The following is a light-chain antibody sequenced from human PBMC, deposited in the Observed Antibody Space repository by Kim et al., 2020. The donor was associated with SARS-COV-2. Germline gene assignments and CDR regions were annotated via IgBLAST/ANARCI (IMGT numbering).Light chain of an antibody. Sequence: EIVMKQSPATLSVSPGERATLSCRASQSVSNKVAWYQSKPGQAPRLLIFGASTRATGIPARFSGSVSGTEFTLSISSLQSEDFAVYYCHQYNDRPRTFGQGTKVDIK. J-gene: IGKJ1*01. CDR2: GAS. CDR1: QSVSNK. CDR3: HQYNDRPRT. V-gene: IGKV3-15*01.